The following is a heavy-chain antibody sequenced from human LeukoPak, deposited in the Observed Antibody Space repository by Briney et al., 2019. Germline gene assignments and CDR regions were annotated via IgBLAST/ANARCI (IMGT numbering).Heavy chain of an antibody. CDR3: AKRPRGNYLDPFDY. Sequence: GGSLRLSCAASGFTFSSYAMSWVRQAPGKRLEWVSGISGSGGSTYYADSVKGRFTISRDNSKNRLYLQMNSLRAEDTAVYYCAKRPRGNYLDPFDYWGQGTLVTVSS. CDR2: ISGSGGST. J-gene: IGHJ4*02. D-gene: IGHD3-10*01. CDR1: GFTFSSYA. V-gene: IGHV3-23*01.